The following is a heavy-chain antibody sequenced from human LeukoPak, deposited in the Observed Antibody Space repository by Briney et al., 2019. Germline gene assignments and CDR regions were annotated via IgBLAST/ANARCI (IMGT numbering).Heavy chain of an antibody. V-gene: IGHV3-23*01. J-gene: IGHJ3*02. Sequence: GGSLRLSCVGSGFAFSTSGMSWFRQAPGRGPEWVSGTSETGGARYYADSVRGRFTISKDNSKNTLFLQMDNLRVEDTALYYCAKAIARHRDLDAFDIWGQGTLVSVSS. CDR2: TSETGGAR. CDR3: AKAIARHRDLDAFDI. D-gene: IGHD2-21*01. CDR1: GFAFSTSG.